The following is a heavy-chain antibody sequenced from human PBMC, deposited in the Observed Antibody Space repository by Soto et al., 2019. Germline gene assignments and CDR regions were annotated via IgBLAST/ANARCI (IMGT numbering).Heavy chain of an antibody. CDR3: AKSPGIQLWFFDY. V-gene: IGHV3-23*01. Sequence: GGSLRLSCAASGFTFSSYAMSGVRQAPGKGLEWVSAISGSGGSTYYADSVKGRFTISRDNSKNTLYLQMNSLRAEDTAVYYCAKSPGIQLWFFDYWGQGTLVTVSS. J-gene: IGHJ4*02. D-gene: IGHD5-18*01. CDR2: ISGSGGST. CDR1: GFTFSSYA.